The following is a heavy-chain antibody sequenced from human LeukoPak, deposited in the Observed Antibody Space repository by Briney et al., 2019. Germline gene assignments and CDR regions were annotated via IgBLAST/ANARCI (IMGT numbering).Heavy chain of an antibody. CDR1: GFTFSNHE. D-gene: IGHD3-16*01. CDR2: ISGSGRSI. Sequence: GGSLRLSCAASGFTFSNHEMNWVRQAPGKALEWVSYISGSGRSISYADSVKGRFTISRDNTKNSLYLQLNSLRAEDTAVYYCARDADVPWYYYYMDVWGKGTTVTVSS. V-gene: IGHV3-48*03. CDR3: ARDADVPWYYYYMDV. J-gene: IGHJ6*03.